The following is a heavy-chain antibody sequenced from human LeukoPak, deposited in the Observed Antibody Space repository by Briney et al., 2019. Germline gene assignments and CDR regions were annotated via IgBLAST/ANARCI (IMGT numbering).Heavy chain of an antibody. J-gene: IGHJ4*02. CDR2: ISSSSSYI. Sequence: GGSLRLSCAASGFTFSSYSMNWVRQAPGKGLEWVPSISSSSSYIYYADSVKGRFTISRDNAKNSLYLQMNSLRAEDTAVYYCATSDIVATPRTFDYWGQGTLVTVSS. V-gene: IGHV3-21*01. D-gene: IGHD5-12*01. CDR3: ATSDIVATPRTFDY. CDR1: GFTFSSYS.